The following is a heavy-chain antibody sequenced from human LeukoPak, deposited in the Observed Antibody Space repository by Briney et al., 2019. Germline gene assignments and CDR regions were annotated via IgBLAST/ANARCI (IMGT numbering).Heavy chain of an antibody. CDR1: GGSISSGSYY. CDR3: ARGYSSGWFSDYYFDY. D-gene: IGHD6-19*01. CDR2: IYTSGST. Sequence: SETLSLTCTVSGGSISSGSYYWSWIRQPAGKGLEWIGRIYTSGSTNYNPSLKSRVTISVDKSKNQFSLKLSSVTAADTAVYYCARGYSSGWFSDYYFDYWGQGTLVTVSS. V-gene: IGHV4-61*02. J-gene: IGHJ4*02.